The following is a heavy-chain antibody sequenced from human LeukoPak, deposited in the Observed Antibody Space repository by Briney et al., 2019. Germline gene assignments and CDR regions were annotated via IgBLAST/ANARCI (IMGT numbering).Heavy chain of an antibody. Sequence: GGSLRLSCAASGFTVSSNYMSWVRRAPGKGLEWVSVIYSGGSTYYADSVKGRFTISRDNSKNTVYLQMNSLRAEDTAVYYCARDLNYDSAYWGQGTLVTVSS. J-gene: IGHJ4*02. V-gene: IGHV3-53*01. CDR2: IYSGGST. D-gene: IGHD3-22*01. CDR1: GFTVSSNY. CDR3: ARDLNYDSAY.